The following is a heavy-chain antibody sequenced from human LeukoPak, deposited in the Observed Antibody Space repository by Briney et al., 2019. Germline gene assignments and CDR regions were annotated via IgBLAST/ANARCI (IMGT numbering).Heavy chain of an antibody. Sequence: SETLSLTCTVSGGSISTYYWTWIRQPPGKGLEWIGFINYSGSTNYNPSLKSRVTMSVDTSKDQFSLRLSSVTAADTAVYYCARRSSGWEGNYFGYWGQGALVTVSS. CDR1: GGSISTYY. CDR3: ARRSSGWEGNYFGY. V-gene: IGHV4-59*01. J-gene: IGHJ4*02. D-gene: IGHD6-19*01. CDR2: INYSGST.